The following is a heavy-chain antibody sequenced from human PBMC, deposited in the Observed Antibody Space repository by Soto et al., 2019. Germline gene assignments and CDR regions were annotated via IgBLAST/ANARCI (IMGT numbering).Heavy chain of an antibody. CDR1: GGSISSGGYY. Sequence: PSATLSLTCTVSGGSISSGGYYWSWIRQHPGKGLEWIGYIYYSGSTYYNPSLKSRVTISVDTSKNQFSLKLSSVTAADTAVYYCARYWAVTTYFDYWGQGTLVTVSS. J-gene: IGHJ4*02. CDR2: IYYSGST. CDR3: ARYWAVTTYFDY. V-gene: IGHV4-31*03. D-gene: IGHD4-4*01.